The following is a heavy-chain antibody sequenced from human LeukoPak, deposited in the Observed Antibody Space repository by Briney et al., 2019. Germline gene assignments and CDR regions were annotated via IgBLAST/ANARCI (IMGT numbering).Heavy chain of an antibody. Sequence: GASVKVSCKASGYTSTNFDINWVRQATGQGLEWMGWMNLNSGKTGYGQEFQGRVTMTTNTSISTAYMELSSLRSEDTAVYYCGRGCAMDVWGQGTTVTVSS. CDR3: GRGCAMDV. CDR2: MNLNSGKT. J-gene: IGHJ6*02. V-gene: IGHV1-8*01. CDR1: GYTSTNFD.